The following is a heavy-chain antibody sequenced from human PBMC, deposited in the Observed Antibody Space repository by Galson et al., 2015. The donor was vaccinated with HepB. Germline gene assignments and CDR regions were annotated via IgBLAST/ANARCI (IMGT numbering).Heavy chain of an antibody. J-gene: IGHJ5*02. Sequence: SLRLSCAASGFTFSDYYMSWIRQAPGKGLEWVSYISSSGSTIYYADSVKGRFTISRDNAKNSLYLQMNSLRAEDTAVYYCARVPLVSSRESGSYSPVDFQRPPKNWFDPWGQGTLVTVSS. D-gene: IGHD1-26*01. CDR2: ISSSGSTI. CDR1: GFTFSDYY. V-gene: IGHV3-11*01. CDR3: ARVPLVSSRESGSYSPVDFQRPPKNWFDP.